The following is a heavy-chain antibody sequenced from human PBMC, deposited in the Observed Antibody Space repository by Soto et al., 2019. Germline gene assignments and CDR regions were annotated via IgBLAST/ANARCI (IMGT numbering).Heavy chain of an antibody. D-gene: IGHD6-13*01. V-gene: IGHV4-59*08. CDR1: GGSLSTSH. CDR3: ARPTLIAAAGTLHYYYGMDV. Sequence: PSETLSLTSSVSGGSLSTSHWSWIRPPPGKGLEWIGYVHYSGTTDYNPPLRSRVTISMDTSQNQFSLKLRSVTAADTAVYYCARPTLIAAAGTLHYYYGMDVWGQGTTVTVSS. J-gene: IGHJ6*02. CDR2: VHYSGTT.